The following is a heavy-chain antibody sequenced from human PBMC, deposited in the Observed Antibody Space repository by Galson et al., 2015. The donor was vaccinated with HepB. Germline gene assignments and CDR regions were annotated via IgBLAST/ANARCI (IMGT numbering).Heavy chain of an antibody. Sequence: SLRLSCAASGFTFSSYGMHWVRQAPGKGLEWVAVIWYDGSNKYYADSVKSQFTISRDNSKNTLYLQMNSLRAEDTAVYYCARDRAVGATRGHFDYWGQGTLVTVSS. V-gene: IGHV3-33*08. CDR3: ARDRAVGATRGHFDY. D-gene: IGHD1-26*01. CDR2: IWYDGSNK. J-gene: IGHJ4*02. CDR1: GFTFSSYG.